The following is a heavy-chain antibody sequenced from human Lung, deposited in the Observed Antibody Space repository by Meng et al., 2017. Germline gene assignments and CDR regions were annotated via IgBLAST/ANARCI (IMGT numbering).Heavy chain of an antibody. J-gene: IGHJ2*01. V-gene: IGHV3-30*01. Sequence: QVGLVESGGGLVQPGGSLRLSCAASGSTFNTYAMHWVRQAPGKGLEWVSLMSFDGAQIYYSDSVRGRFTISRDNSKNTLYLQMNSLRAEDTAVYYCARDKPPNDVWGRGTLVTVSS. CDR3: ARDKPPNDV. CDR2: MSFDGAQI. CDR1: GSTFNTYA.